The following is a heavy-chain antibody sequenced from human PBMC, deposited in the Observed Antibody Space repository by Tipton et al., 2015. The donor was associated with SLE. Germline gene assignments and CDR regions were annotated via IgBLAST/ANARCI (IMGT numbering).Heavy chain of an antibody. CDR1: GGSFSGYY. D-gene: IGHD5-12*01. J-gene: IGHJ4*02. CDR2: INHSGST. V-gene: IGHV4-34*01. CDR3: ATSRVATTFYFDY. Sequence: TLSLTCAVYGGSFSGYYGSWIRQPPGKGLEWIGEINHSGSTNYNPSLKSRVTISVDTSKNQFSLKLSSVTAADTAVYYCATSRVATTFYFDYWGQGTLVTVSS.